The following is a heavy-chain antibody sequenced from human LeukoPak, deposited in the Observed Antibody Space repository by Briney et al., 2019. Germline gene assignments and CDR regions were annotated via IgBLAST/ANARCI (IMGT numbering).Heavy chain of an antibody. Sequence: GESLKISCNGSGYSFTSYWIGWVRQMPGKGLEWMGIIYPGDSDTRYSPSFQGQVTISADKSISTAYLQWSSLKASDTAMYYCARSDYDFWSGYYYDAFDIWGQGTMVTVSS. J-gene: IGHJ3*02. CDR3: ARSDYDFWSGYYYDAFDI. V-gene: IGHV5-51*01. CDR2: IYPGDSDT. D-gene: IGHD3-3*01. CDR1: GYSFTSYW.